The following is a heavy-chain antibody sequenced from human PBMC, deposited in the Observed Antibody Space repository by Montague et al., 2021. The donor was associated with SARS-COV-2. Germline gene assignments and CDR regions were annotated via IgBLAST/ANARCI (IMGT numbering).Heavy chain of an antibody. CDR3: ARIPYGSGGVFDY. V-gene: IGHV2-70*01. Sequence: PALVKPTQTLTLTCRFSGFSLSVSGMSVAWIRQSPGKALEWLGHIDWDDDKYYRTSLKTRLTISKYTSKNQVVLTMTNMDPVDTGTYYCARIPYGSGGVFDYWGQGTLGTVSS. CDR1: GFSLSVSGMS. D-gene: IGHD3-10*01. CDR2: IDWDDDK. J-gene: IGHJ4*02.